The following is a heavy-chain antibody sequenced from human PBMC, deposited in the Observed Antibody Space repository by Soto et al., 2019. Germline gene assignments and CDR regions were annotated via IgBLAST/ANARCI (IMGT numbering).Heavy chain of an antibody. D-gene: IGHD3-10*01. Sequence: EVQLVESGGGLVKPGGSLRLSCAASGFTFSSYSMNWVRQAPGKGLEWVSSISSSSSYIYYADSVKGRFTISRDNAKNSLYLQMNSLRAEDTAVYYCARDQFELVGAFDIWGQGTMVTVSS. CDR1: GFTFSSYS. V-gene: IGHV3-21*01. CDR3: ARDQFELVGAFDI. J-gene: IGHJ3*02. CDR2: ISSSSSYI.